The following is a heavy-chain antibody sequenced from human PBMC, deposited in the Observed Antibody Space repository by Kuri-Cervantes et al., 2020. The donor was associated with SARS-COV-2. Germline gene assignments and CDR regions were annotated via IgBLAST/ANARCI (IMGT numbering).Heavy chain of an antibody. CDR2: INPSGGNT. Sequence: AAVKVSCKASGYTFTSYYMHWVRQAPGQGLERMGIINPSGGNTSYAQKFQGRVTMTRDTYTSTVYIEQSSLRSEDTAVYYCASALYDSSGYYPDYWGQGTLVTVSS. V-gene: IGHV1-46*01. CDR3: ASALYDSSGYYPDY. CDR1: GYTFTSYY. J-gene: IGHJ4*02. D-gene: IGHD3-22*01.